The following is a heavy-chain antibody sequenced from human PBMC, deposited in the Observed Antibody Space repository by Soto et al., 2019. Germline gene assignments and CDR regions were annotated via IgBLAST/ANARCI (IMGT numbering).Heavy chain of an antibody. CDR1: GFTVGNTY. CDR2: IYSGGST. Sequence: CLTLSCAASGFTVGNTYMSWVRQAPGKGLEWVSVIYSGGSTYYADSVKGRFTISRDNSKNTLYLQMNSLRAEVTAVYYCASKAGVYFDLWVRGTLDPVS. J-gene: IGHJ2*01. D-gene: IGHD3-10*01. CDR3: ASKAGVYFDL. V-gene: IGHV3-66*01.